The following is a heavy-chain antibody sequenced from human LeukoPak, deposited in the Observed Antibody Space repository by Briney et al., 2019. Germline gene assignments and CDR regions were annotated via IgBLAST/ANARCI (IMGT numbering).Heavy chain of an antibody. J-gene: IGHJ4*02. CDR1: GFTFSSYA. CDR3: ANHESPSYAVDTPMVY. D-gene: IGHD5-18*01. CDR2: ISGSGEST. Sequence: GGSLRLSCAASGFTFSSYAMSWVRQAPGKGLEWVSGISGSGESTYYADSVKGRFTISRDNFKNTLYLQMNSLRAEDTAVYYCANHESPSYAVDTPMVYWGRGTLVTVSS. V-gene: IGHV3-23*01.